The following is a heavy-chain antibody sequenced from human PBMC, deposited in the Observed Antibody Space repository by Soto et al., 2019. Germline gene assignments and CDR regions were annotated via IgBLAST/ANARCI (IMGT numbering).Heavy chain of an antibody. CDR2: IYYSGST. CDR3: ARHEGTMNYYDSSGYYPGEYYYYYGMDV. J-gene: IGHJ6*02. D-gene: IGHD3-22*01. V-gene: IGHV4-39*01. CDR1: GGSISSSSYY. Sequence: SETLSLTCTVSGGSISSSSYYWGWIRQPPGKGLEWIGSIYYSGSTYYNPSLKSRVTISVDTSKNQFSLKLSSVTAADTAVYYCARHEGTMNYYDSSGYYPGEYYYYYGMDVWGQGTTVTVSS.